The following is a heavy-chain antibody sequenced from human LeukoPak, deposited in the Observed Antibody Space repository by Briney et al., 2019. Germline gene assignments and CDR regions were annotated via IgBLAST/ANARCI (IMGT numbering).Heavy chain of an antibody. J-gene: IGHJ3*02. CDR1: GSSFTSYW. V-gene: IGHV5-51*01. CDR3: ARLTVRGYYDSSGYPSDAFDI. Sequence: GASLKISCKGSGSSFTSYWIGWVRQMPRKGLEWMGIIYPGDSDTRYSPSFQGQVTISADKSISTAYLQWSSLKASDTAMYYCARLTVRGYYDSSGYPSDAFDIWGQGTMVTVSS. D-gene: IGHD3-22*01. CDR2: IYPGDSDT.